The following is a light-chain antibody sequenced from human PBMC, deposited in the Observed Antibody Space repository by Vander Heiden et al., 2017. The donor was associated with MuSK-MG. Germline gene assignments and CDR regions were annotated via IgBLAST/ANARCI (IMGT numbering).Light chain of an antibody. CDR1: SSDVGGYNY. V-gene: IGLV2-14*03. Sequence: QSALTQPASVSGSPGQSITISCTGPSSDVGGYNYVSWYQQHPGKAPKLMIYDVSSRPSGVSNRFSGSKSGNTASLTISGLQAEDEADYYCSSYTSSSTLLFGGGTKLTVL. CDR2: DVS. J-gene: IGLJ2*01. CDR3: SSYTSSSTLL.